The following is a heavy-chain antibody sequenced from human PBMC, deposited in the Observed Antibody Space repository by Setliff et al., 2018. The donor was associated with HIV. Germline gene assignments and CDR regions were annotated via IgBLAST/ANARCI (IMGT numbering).Heavy chain of an antibody. V-gene: IGHV4-61*09. CDR3: ASLDGSESPYIYYYYMDV. Sequence: SETLSLTCTVSGGSISNGYYYWSWIRQPAGKGLEWIGHIYTSGSTYYNPSLKSRAAISVDTSKNQISLKLSSVTAADTAVYYCASLDGSESPYIYYYYMDVWGKGTAVTVSS. D-gene: IGHD3-10*01. CDR2: IYTSGST. CDR1: GGSISNGYYY. J-gene: IGHJ6*03.